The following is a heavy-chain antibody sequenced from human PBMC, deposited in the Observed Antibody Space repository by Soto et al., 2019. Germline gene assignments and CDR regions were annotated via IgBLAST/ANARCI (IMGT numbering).Heavy chain of an antibody. CDR2: IYSSGTT. CDR3: TRRSIGVRGVTTMHV. V-gene: IGHV4-39*01. CDR1: GGSIGGSNYF. Sequence: SETLSLTCTVSGGSIGGSNYFWGWIRQSPGTGLEWLGTIYSSGTTYYSPSLKSRITMSLDTSKNQFSLNLGSVTAADTAVYYCTRRSIGVRGVTTMHVWGPGTTVTFYS. J-gene: IGHJ6*02. D-gene: IGHD3-10*01.